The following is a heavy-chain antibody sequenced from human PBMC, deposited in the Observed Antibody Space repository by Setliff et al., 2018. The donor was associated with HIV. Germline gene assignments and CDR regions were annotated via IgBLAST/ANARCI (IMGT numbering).Heavy chain of an antibody. J-gene: IGHJ4*02. D-gene: IGHD6-19*01. CDR3: ASSWGNSSGWTIDY. CDR2: IYHSGST. CDR1: GGSISSSNYY. V-gene: IGHV4-39*01. Sequence: SETLSLTCTVSGGSISSSNYYWGWIRQPPGKGLEYIGSIYHSGSTYYNPSLKSRVTISVDTSKNQFSLKLNSVTAADTAVYYCASSWGNSSGWTIDYWGQGTLVTVSS.